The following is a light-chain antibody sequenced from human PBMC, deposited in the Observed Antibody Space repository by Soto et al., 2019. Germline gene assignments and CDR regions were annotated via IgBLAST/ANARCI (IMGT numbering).Light chain of an antibody. CDR2: GAS. CDR1: QSVSSSY. CDR3: QQYGSSPVT. Sequence: EIVLTQSPGTLSLSPGERATLSCRASQSVSSSYLAWYQQKPGQAPRLLIYGASSRATGIPDRFSGSGSGTDFTLTISRLEPDDFAVYYCQQYGSSPVTFGQGTKLEIK. J-gene: IGKJ2*01. V-gene: IGKV3-20*01.